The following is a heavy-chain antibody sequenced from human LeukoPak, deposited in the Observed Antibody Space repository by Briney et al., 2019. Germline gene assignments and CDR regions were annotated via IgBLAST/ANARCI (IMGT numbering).Heavy chain of an antibody. CDR1: GFTFNSAW. D-gene: IGHD2-8*01. CDR2: IKTNTDGGTT. J-gene: IGHJ4*02. CDR3: TRTLKGGCFDY. V-gene: IGHV3-15*07. Sequence: PGGSLRLSCAASGFTFNSAWMNWVRQAPGMGLEWVGRIKTNTDGGTTDYAAPMKGRFAISRDDSENTLYLQMNSLKTEDTAVYYCTRTLKGGCFDYWGQGTLVTVSS.